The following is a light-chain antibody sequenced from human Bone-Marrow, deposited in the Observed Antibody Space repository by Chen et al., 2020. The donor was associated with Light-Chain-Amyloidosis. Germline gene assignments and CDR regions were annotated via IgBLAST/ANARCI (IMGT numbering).Light chain of an antibody. J-gene: IGKJ2*01. V-gene: IGKV1-33*01. CDR2: GAS. CDR1: QDIKNN. CDR3: QQYEGLPYT. Sequence: DIQMTQSPTSLSASVGDSVTIPCQASQDIKNNLNWFHQKSGKAPSLLIYGASKLQTGVPSRFSGSGSGTHFTFTIAGLQPEDCGRYFCQQYEGLPYTFGQETKLEI.